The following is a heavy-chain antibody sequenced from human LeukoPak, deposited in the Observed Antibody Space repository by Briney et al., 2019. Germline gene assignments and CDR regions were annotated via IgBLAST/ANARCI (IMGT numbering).Heavy chain of an antibody. D-gene: IGHD5-18*01. CDR1: GYSISSGYY. V-gene: IGHV4-38-2*02. J-gene: IGHJ4*02. CDR3: ARRGSYGYRRFDY. Sequence: SETLSLTCTVSGYSISSGYYWGWIRQPPGKGLEWIGSIYHSGSTYYNPSLKSRVTISVDTSKNQFSLKLSSVTAADTAVYYCARRGSYGYRRFDYWGQGTLVTVSS. CDR2: IYHSGST.